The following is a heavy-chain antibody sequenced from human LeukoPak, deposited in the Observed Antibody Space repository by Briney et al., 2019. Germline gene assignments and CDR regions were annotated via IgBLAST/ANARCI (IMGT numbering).Heavy chain of an antibody. J-gene: IGHJ5*02. CDR2: ISGFNGAT. CDR3: ARALPGAATAHNWFDP. Sequence: GASVNVSCKASGYTFTIYGISWVRQAPGQGLEWMGWISGFNGATNYAQKFQGRVTMTIDTSTNTTYMDLRTVTSDDTAIYYCARALPGAATAHNWFDPWGQVTLVTVSS. V-gene: IGHV1-18*01. D-gene: IGHD6-13*01. CDR1: GYTFTIYG.